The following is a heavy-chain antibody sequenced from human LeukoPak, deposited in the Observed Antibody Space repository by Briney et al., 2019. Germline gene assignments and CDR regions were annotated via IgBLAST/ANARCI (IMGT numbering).Heavy chain of an antibody. CDR3: ARDLFVSEDPRKFDY. CDR2: INPNSGGT. CDR1: GYTFTVYY. D-gene: IGHD3-3*01. V-gene: IGHV1-2*02. J-gene: IGHJ4*02. Sequence: ASVNVSCTASGYTFTVYYMHWVRQAPGQGLEWMGWINPNSGGTNYAQKFQGRVTMTRDTSISTAYMELSRLRSDDTAVYYCARDLFVSEDPRKFDYWGQGTLVTVSS.